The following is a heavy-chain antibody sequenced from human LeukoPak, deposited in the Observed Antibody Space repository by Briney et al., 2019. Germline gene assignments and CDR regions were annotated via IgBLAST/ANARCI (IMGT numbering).Heavy chain of an antibody. V-gene: IGHV4-34*01. CDR2: INHSGST. Sequence: SETLSLTCAVYGGSFSGYYWSWIRQPPGKGLEWIGEINHSGSTNYNPSLKSRVTISVDTSKNQFSLKLSSVTAADTAVYYCACSSGSYGFDYWGQGTLVTVSS. CDR3: ACSSGSYGFDY. CDR1: GGSFSGYY. D-gene: IGHD1-26*01. J-gene: IGHJ4*02.